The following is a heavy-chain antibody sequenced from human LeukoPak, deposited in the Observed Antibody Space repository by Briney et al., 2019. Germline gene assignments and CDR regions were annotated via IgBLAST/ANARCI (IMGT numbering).Heavy chain of an antibody. CDR3: AKGVTYGYFFDS. CDR1: GFTFSSYA. J-gene: IGHJ4*02. CDR2: ISGSGDNT. D-gene: IGHD4-17*01. V-gene: IGHV3-23*01. Sequence: GGSLRLSCVVSGFTFSSYAMSWVRQAPGQGLEWLSAISGSGDNTYYADPVKGRFTISRDTSKNTVHLQMNSLTAVDTAVYYCAKGVTYGYFFDSWGQGTLVTVSS.